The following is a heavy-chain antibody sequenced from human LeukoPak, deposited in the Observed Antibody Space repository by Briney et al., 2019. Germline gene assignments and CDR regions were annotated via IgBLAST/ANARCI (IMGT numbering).Heavy chain of an antibody. CDR2: IYHSGST. CDR1: GGSISSSSYY. D-gene: IGHD3-10*01. Sequence: SETLSLTCTVSGGSISSSSYYWGWIRQPPGKGLEWIGSIYHSGSTNYNPSLKSRVTISVDTSKNQFSLKLSSVTAADTAVYYCARVGSGNWKLLRFDPWGQGTLVTVSS. J-gene: IGHJ5*02. V-gene: IGHV4-39*07. CDR3: ARVGSGNWKLLRFDP.